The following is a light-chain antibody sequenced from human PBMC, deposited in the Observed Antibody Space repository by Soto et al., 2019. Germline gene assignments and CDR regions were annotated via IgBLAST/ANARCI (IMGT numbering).Light chain of an antibody. V-gene: IGLV1-44*01. CDR1: SSNIGSNT. CDR3: AAWDDSLNGVV. CDR2: SNN. Sequence: QSVLTQPPSASGTPGQRVTISCSGSSSNIGSNTVNWYQQLPGTAPKLRIYSNNQRPSGVPGRFSGSKSGTSASLAISGLQSEDEADYYCAAWDDSLNGVVFGGGTKLTVL. J-gene: IGLJ2*01.